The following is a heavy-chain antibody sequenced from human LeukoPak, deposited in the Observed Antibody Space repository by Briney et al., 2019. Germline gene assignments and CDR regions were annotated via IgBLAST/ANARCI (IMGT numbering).Heavy chain of an antibody. CDR2: IYPGDSDT. J-gene: IGHJ3*01. CDR1: GYKFTNYW. D-gene: IGHD5-24*01. CDR3: ALRVGRDGCKG. V-gene: IGHV5-51*01. Sequence: GESLKISCKGSGYKFTNYWIGWVRQMPGKGPEWMGIIYPGDSDTRYSPSIQGQVTISADTSISTAYLQWNSLKSSDTAMYYCALRVGRDGCKGWGQGTMVTVSS.